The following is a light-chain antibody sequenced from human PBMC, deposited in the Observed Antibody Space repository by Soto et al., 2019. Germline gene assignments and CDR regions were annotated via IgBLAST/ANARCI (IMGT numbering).Light chain of an antibody. V-gene: IGKV3-15*01. CDR2: GAS. CDR3: HQYNDWPPVYT. J-gene: IGKJ2*01. CDR1: QSVSRN. Sequence: EIVMTQSPATLSVSPGERATLSCRASQSVSRNLAWYQRKPGQAPRLLIYGASTRATGISARFSGSGSGTEFTLTISSLQSEDFAVYYCHQYNDWPPVYTFGQGTKLEIK.